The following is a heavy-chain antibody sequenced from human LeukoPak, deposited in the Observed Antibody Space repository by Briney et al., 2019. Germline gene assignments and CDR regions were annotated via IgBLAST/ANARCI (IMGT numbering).Heavy chain of an antibody. V-gene: IGHV3-30*03. Sequence: PGGSLRLSCAASGFTFSSYGMHWVRQAPGKGLEWETVISYDGSYKYYADSVKGRFTISRDNSKNTLYLQMSSLRTEDTAVYYCATAKEVLSSSWYLSVDYWGQGTLVTVSS. CDR3: ATAKEVLSSSWYLSVDY. CDR2: ISYDGSYK. CDR1: GFTFSSYG. J-gene: IGHJ4*02. D-gene: IGHD6-13*01.